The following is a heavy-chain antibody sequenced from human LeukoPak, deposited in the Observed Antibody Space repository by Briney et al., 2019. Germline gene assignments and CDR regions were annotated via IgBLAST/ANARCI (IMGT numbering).Heavy chain of an antibody. CDR3: ARRGWYNYNYYGMDV. Sequence: GESLKISCKGSGYRFIDYWIGWVRQMPGKGLEWMGIVYPGDSDTRYSPSFQGQVTISVDKSISAAYLQWSRLKASDTATYYCARRGWYNYNYYGMDVWGKGTTVTVSS. CDR1: GYRFIDYW. CDR2: VYPGDSDT. V-gene: IGHV5-51*01. J-gene: IGHJ6*04. D-gene: IGHD1-1*01.